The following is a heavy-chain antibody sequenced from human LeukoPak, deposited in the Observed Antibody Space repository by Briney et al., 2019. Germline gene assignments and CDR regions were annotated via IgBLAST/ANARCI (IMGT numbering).Heavy chain of an antibody. J-gene: IGHJ4*02. Sequence: KSSETLSLTCTVSGGSISSSKYYWGWIRQPPGKGLEWIGSIYYSGSTYYNPSLKSRVTISVDTSKNQFSLKLSSVTAADTAVYYCARYKLWFGEFSLFDYWGQGTLVTVSS. CDR2: IYYSGST. CDR3: ARYKLWFGEFSLFDY. CDR1: GGSISSSKYY. D-gene: IGHD3-10*01. V-gene: IGHV4-39*07.